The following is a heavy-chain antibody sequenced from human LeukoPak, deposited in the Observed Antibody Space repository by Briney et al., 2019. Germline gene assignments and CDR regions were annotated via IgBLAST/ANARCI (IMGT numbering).Heavy chain of an antibody. Sequence: VASVKVSCKASGYTFTSYSMNWVRQAPGQGLEWLGWINTNTGNPTYAQGFTGRFVFSLDTSVSTAYLQISSLKAEDTAVYYCARDYYDSSGSQGTDYWGQGTLVTVSS. V-gene: IGHV7-4-1*02. D-gene: IGHD3-22*01. CDR3: ARDYYDSSGSQGTDY. J-gene: IGHJ4*02. CDR1: GYTFTSYS. CDR2: INTNTGNP.